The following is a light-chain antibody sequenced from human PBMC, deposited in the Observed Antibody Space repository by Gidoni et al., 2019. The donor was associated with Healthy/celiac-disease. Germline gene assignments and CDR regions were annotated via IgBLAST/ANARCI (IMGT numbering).Light chain of an antibody. CDR1: QSVLYSSNNKNY. J-gene: IGKJ1*01. Sequence: DSVMTQSPDSLDVSLGERATINCKSSQSVLYSSNNKNYLAWYQQKPGQPPKLLIYWASTRESGVPDRFSGSGSGTDFTLTISSLQAEDVAVYYCQQYYSTPWTFGQGTKVEIK. CDR3: QQYYSTPWT. CDR2: WAS. V-gene: IGKV4-1*01.